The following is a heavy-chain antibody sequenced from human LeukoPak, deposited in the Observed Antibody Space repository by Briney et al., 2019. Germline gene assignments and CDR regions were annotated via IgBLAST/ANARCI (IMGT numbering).Heavy chain of an antibody. CDR1: GFSVSSNY. V-gene: IGHV3-23*01. Sequence: GGSLRLSCAASGFSVSSNYMSWVRQAPGKGLEWVSAISGSGGRTYYADSVKGRFTISRDNSKNTLYLQMNSLRAEDTAVYYCANGGYCSGGSCYHASYYYYYMDVWGKGTTVTISS. CDR3: ANGGYCSGGSCYHASYYYYYMDV. D-gene: IGHD2-15*01. CDR2: ISGSGGRT. J-gene: IGHJ6*03.